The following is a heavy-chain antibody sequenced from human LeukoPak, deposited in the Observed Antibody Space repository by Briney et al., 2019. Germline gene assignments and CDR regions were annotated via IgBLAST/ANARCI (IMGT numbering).Heavy chain of an antibody. CDR1: GFTFSNYP. CDR2: ISDDGSNK. J-gene: IGHJ4*02. V-gene: IGHV3-30-3*01. D-gene: IGHD2-21*01. Sequence: GGSLRLSCAASGFTFSNYPIHWVRQAPGKGLDWVAVISDDGSNKSYADSVKGRFTISRDNSKNTVYLQMNSLRGEDTAVYYCAITRHGDADYWGQGTLVTVSS. CDR3: AITRHGDADY.